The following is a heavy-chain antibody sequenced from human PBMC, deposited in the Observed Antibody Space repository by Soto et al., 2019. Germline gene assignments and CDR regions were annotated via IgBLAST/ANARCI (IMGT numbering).Heavy chain of an antibody. V-gene: IGHV3-74*03. CDR2: SHGDGSSM. Sequence: GGSLRLSCAASGFTFSSYWMHWVRQVPGKGLVWVSRSHGDGSSMTYADSVKGRFTMSRDNANNTLYLQMNSLRAEDTAVYYCARHPDSRSSYWGQGTLVTVSS. D-gene: IGHD6-6*01. CDR1: GFTFSSYW. J-gene: IGHJ4*02. CDR3: ARHPDSRSSY.